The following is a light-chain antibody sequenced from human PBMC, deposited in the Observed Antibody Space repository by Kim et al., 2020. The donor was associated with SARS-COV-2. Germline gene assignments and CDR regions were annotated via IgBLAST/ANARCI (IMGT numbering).Light chain of an antibody. CDR3: SSYTTSSTSV. J-gene: IGLJ3*02. CDR1: RSDVGCHNY. V-gene: IGLV2-14*04. CDR2: DVY. Sequence: GQSITISCTRARSDVGCHNYVSWYRQDPGKAPELLIYDVYKRPSGVSSRFSGAKSGNTASLTISGLQADDEADYYCSSYTTSSTSVFGGGTQLTVL.